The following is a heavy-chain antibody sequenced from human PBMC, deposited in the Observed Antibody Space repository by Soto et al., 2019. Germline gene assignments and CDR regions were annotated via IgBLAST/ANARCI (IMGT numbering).Heavy chain of an antibody. CDR3: ARDGYSSGWYVGAFDI. V-gene: IGHV4-4*07. Sequence: QVQLQESGPGLVKPSETLSLTCTVSGGPISSYYWSWIRQPAGKGLEWIGRIYTSGSTNYNPSLKSRVTLSVDTSKNQFALKLSSVTAADTAVYYCARDGYSSGWYVGAFDIWGQGTMVTVSS. CDR1: GGPISSYY. J-gene: IGHJ3*02. D-gene: IGHD6-19*01. CDR2: IYTSGST.